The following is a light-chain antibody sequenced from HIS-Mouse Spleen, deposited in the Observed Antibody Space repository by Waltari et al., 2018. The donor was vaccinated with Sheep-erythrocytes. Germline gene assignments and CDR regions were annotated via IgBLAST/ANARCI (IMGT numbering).Light chain of an antibody. Sequence: SYELTQPPSVSVSPGQTASITCSGDKLGDKYACWYQQKPGQSPVLVIYQDSKRPSVIPDGFSGSNSGNPATLTISGTQAMDEADYYCQAWDSSTVVFGGGTKLTVL. CDR1: KLGDKY. CDR2: QDS. CDR3: QAWDSSTVV. J-gene: IGLJ2*01. V-gene: IGLV3-1*01.